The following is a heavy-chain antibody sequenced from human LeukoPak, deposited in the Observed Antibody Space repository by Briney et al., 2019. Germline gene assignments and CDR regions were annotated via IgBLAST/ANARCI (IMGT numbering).Heavy chain of an antibody. CDR2: IYYSGST. D-gene: IGHD3-22*01. J-gene: IGHJ4*02. Sequence: PSETLSLTCTVSGGSISSYYWSWLRQPPGKGLEWIGYIYYSGSTNYNPSLKSRVTISVDTSKNQFSLKLSSVTAADTAVYYCARFDPAYYDSSGSGGYFDYWGQGTLVTVSS. V-gene: IGHV4-59*01. CDR3: ARFDPAYYDSSGSGGYFDY. CDR1: GGSISSYY.